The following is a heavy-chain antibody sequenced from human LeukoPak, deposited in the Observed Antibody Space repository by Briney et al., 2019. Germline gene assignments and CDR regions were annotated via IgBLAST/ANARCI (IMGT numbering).Heavy chain of an antibody. V-gene: IGHV3-30*14. J-gene: IGHJ3*01. CDR3: ARDRRGEKDFDV. CDR1: GFTFSSYA. Sequence: PGGSLRLSCAASGFTFSSYAMHWVRQAPGKGLEWVAVISYDGSNKYYADSVKGRFSISRHNSKNTVYLQMDNLRPEDTAVYYCARDRRGEKDFDVWGPGTMVTVSS. CDR2: ISYDGSNK.